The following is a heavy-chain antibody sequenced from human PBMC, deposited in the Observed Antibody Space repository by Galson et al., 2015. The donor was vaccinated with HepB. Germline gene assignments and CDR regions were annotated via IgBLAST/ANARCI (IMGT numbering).Heavy chain of an antibody. J-gene: IGHJ4*02. CDR3: ARASWAGNLQYYFDY. CDR1: GFTFSGYS. Sequence: SLRLSCAASGFTFSGYSMNWVRQAPGKGLEWVSYISTSSNAIYYADSVKGRFTISRDNAKNSLYLQMSSPKTEDTAVYYCARASWAGNLQYYFDYWGQGTLVTVSS. CDR2: ISTSSNAI. D-gene: IGHD6-19*01. V-gene: IGHV3-48*04.